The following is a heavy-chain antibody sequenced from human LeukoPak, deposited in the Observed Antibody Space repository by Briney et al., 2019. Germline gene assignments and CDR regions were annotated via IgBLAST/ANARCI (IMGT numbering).Heavy chain of an antibody. J-gene: IGHJ4*02. CDR3: ARWYCSGTSCSESHRLIDY. V-gene: IGHV3-74*01. D-gene: IGHD2-2*01. CDR1: GFTFSSYW. Sequence: GGSLRLSCAASGFTFSSYWMHWVRHAPGKGLVWVSRINTDGSSTTYADSVKGRFTVSRDNAKNTLYLQMNSLRAEDTAVYYCARWYCSGTSCSESHRLIDYWGQGTLVTVSS. CDR2: INTDGSST.